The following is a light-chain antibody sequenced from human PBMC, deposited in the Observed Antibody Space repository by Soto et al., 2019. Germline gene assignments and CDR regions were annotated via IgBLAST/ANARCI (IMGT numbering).Light chain of an antibody. Sequence: IVMTQSPVTLSVSPGERATLSCRAGQSVSSNLAWYQQKPGQAPSLLIYEASNRAAGIPARFSGSGSGTDFTLTITSLEPEDFAFYYCHQRQRWPRTFGQGTKVDIK. J-gene: IGKJ1*01. CDR1: QSVSSN. CDR3: HQRQRWPRT. V-gene: IGKV3-11*01. CDR2: EAS.